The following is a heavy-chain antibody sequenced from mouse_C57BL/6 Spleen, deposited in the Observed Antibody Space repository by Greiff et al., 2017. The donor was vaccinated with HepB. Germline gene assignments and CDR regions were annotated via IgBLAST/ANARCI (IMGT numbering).Heavy chain of an antibody. CDR3: ARWGYDGY. J-gene: IGHJ2*01. CDR2: IYPGDGDT. CDR1: GYAFSSSW. D-gene: IGHD2-2*01. V-gene: IGHV1-82*01. Sequence: VKLQQSGPELVKPGASVKISCKASGYAFSSSWMNWVKQRPGKGLEWIGRIYPGDGDTNYNGKFKGKATLTADKSSSTAYMQLSSLTSEDSAVYFCARWGYDGYWGQGTTLTVSS.